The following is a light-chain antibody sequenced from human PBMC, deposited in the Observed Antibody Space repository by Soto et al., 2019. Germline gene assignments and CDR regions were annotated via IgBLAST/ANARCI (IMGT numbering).Light chain of an antibody. CDR1: QTINSY. Sequence: DIQMTQSPSSLSASVGDTVTITCRASQTINSYLNWYQQKPGQAPKLLIYVASSLQSGVPSRFSGRGSGTDFTLTISSLELEDFATYYCQQSYNIPLTFGPGTKVDFK. CDR2: VAS. V-gene: IGKV1-39*01. J-gene: IGKJ3*01. CDR3: QQSYNIPLT.